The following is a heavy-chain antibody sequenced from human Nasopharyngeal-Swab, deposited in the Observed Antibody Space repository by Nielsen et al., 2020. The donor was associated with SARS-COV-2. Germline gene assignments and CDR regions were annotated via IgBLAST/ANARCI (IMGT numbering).Heavy chain of an antibody. J-gene: IGHJ6*02. V-gene: IGHV4-59*01. CDR1: GGSISSYY. CDR3: ARGDYYYGMDV. CDR2: IYYSGST. Sequence: PETLSLTCTVSGGSISSYYWSWIRQPPGKGLEWIGYIYYSGSTNYNPSLKSRVTISVDTSKNQFSLKLSSVTAADTAVYYCARGDYYYGMDVWGQGTTVTVSS.